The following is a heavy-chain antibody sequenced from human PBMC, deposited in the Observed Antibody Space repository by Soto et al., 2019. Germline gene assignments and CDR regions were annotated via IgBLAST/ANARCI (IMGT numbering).Heavy chain of an antibody. Sequence: QVQLVQSGAEVKKPGASVKVSCKASGYTFTSYAMHWVRQAPGQRLEWMGWINAGNGNTKYSQKFQGRVTITRDTSASTAYMELSSLRSEDTAVYYCARVPYSSGWYWGGFFDYWGQGTLVTVSS. CDR2: INAGNGNT. J-gene: IGHJ4*02. D-gene: IGHD6-19*01. CDR1: GYTFTSYA. V-gene: IGHV1-3*01. CDR3: ARVPYSSGWYWGGFFDY.